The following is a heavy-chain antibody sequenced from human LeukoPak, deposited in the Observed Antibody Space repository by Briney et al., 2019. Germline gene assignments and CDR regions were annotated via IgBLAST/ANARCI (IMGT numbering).Heavy chain of an antibody. CDR1: GFTFSSYS. CDR3: ARVHDSSGYSSESAFDI. J-gene: IGHJ3*02. D-gene: IGHD3-22*01. V-gene: IGHV3-21*01. Sequence: KTGGSLRLSCAASGFTFSSYSMNWVRQAPGKGLEWVSSISSSSSYIYYADSVKGRFTISRDNAKNSLYLQMNSLRAEDTAVYYCARVHDSSGYSSESAFDIWGQGTMVTVSS. CDR2: ISSSSSYI.